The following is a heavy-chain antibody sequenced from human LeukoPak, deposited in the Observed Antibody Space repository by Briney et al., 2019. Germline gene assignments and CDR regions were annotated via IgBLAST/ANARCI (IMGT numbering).Heavy chain of an antibody. CDR3: TSHPSGGSWPNDY. J-gene: IGHJ4*02. D-gene: IGHD2-15*01. CDR1: GFTFSNAW. V-gene: IGHV3-15*01. CDR2: IKSKTDGGTT. Sequence: PGGSLRLSCAASGFTFSNAWMGWVRQAPGKGLEWVGRIKSKTDGGTTDYAAPVKGRFTISRDDSKNTLYLQMNSLKTEDTAVYYCTSHPSGGSWPNDYWGQGTLVTVSS.